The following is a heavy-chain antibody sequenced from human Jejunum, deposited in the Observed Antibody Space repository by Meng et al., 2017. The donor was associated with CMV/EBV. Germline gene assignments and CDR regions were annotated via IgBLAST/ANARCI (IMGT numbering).Heavy chain of an antibody. Sequence: ATSGFSFRSYWMHWVRQGPGKGLVWVSRISNDGSGARYADAVKGRFAISRDNAKNTLYLQIDSLRVDDTAVYFCARGWGSGSYGLGYWGQGTLVTVSS. V-gene: IGHV3-74*01. CDR2: ISNDGSGA. J-gene: IGHJ4*02. CDR1: GFSFRSYW. D-gene: IGHD1-26*01. CDR3: ARGWGSGSYGLGY.